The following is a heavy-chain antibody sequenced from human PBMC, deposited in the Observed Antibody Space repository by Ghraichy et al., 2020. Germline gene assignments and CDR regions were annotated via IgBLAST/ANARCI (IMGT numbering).Heavy chain of an antibody. V-gene: IGHV1-3*01. Sequence: ASVKVSCKASGYTFTSYAMHWVRQAPGQRLEWMGWINAGNGNTKYSQKFQGRVTITRDTSASTAYMELSSLRSEDTAVYYCAREGYYDFWSGDPFRYYYGTDVGSQGSTVTVSS. CDR3: AREGYYDFWSGDPFRYYYGTDV. J-gene: IGHJ6*02. CDR2: INAGNGNT. CDR1: GYTFTSYA. D-gene: IGHD3-3*01.